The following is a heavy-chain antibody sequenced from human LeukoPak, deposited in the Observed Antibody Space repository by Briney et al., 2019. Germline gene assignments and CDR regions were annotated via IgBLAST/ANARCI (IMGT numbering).Heavy chain of an antibody. CDR1: GGSISSYY. Sequence: SETLSLTYTVSGGSISSYYWSWIRQPPGKGLEWIGYIYYSGSTNYNPSLKSRVTISVDTSKNQFSLKLSSVTAADTAVYYRASLYYGDHTFDYWGQGTLVTVSS. V-gene: IGHV4-59*01. J-gene: IGHJ4*02. D-gene: IGHD4-17*01. CDR3: ASLYYGDHTFDY. CDR2: IYYSGST.